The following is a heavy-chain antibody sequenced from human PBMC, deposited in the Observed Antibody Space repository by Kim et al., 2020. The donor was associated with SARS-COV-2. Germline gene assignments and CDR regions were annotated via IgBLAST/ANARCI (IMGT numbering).Heavy chain of an antibody. CDR3: ARRMGAYSYGFDY. J-gene: IGHJ4*02. D-gene: IGHD5-18*01. CDR1: GYSFTNYW. Sequence: GESLKISCKGSGYSFTNYWIAWVRQMPGKGLEWVGIIYPGDSDTRYSPSFQGQVTISADKSISTAYLQWSSLKASDTALYYCARRMGAYSYGFDYWGQGTLVTVSS. V-gene: IGHV5-51*01. CDR2: IYPGDSDT.